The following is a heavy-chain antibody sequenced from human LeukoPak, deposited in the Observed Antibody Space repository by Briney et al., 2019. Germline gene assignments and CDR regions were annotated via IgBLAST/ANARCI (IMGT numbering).Heavy chain of an antibody. D-gene: IGHD2-21*02. CDR3: AKWGPHCVGDYCPALDS. CDR1: RFTFSNYW. V-gene: IGHV3-7*01. Sequence: GGSLRLSCVASRFTFSNYWMSWVRQAPGRGLEWVANINQDGSKKPYADSMKGRFTISRDNAKESLYLQLNSLRADDTAVYYCAKWGPHCVGDYCPALDSWGQGTLVTVSS. CDR2: INQDGSKK. J-gene: IGHJ4*02.